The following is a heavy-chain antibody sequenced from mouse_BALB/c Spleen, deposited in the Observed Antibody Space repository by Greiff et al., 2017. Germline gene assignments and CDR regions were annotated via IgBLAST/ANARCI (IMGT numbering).Heavy chain of an antibody. Sequence: EVKLVESGGGLVQPGGSMKLSCVASGFTFSNYWMNWVRQSPEKGLEWVAEIRLKSNNYATHYAESVKGRFTISRDDSKSSVYLQMNNLRAEDTGIYYCTRPGGNYFSYYAMDYWGQGTSVTVSS. CDR2: IRLKSNNYAT. CDR3: TRPGGNYFSYYAMDY. CDR1: GFTFSNYW. J-gene: IGHJ4*01. D-gene: IGHD2-1*01. V-gene: IGHV6-6*02.